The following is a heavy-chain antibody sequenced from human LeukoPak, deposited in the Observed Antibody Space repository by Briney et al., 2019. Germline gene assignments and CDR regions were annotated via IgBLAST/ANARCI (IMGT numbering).Heavy chain of an antibody. CDR3: AKVGGNEFDY. D-gene: IGHD1-1*01. Sequence: QAPGKGLEWVSGISWNSGSIGYADSVKGRFTISRDNSKNTLYLQMNSLRAEDTAVYYCAKVGGNEFDYWGQGTLVTVSS. V-gene: IGHV3-9*01. J-gene: IGHJ4*02. CDR2: ISWNSGSI.